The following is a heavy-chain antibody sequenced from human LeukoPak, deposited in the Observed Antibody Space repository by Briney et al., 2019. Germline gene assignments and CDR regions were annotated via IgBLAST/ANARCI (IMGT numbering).Heavy chain of an antibody. CDR1: GFTSDDYA. D-gene: IGHD1-1*01. Sequence: GGSLRLSCAASGFTSDDYAMHWVRQAPGKGLEWVSLISWDGGSTYYADSVKGRFTISRDNSKNSLYLQMNSLRAEDTALYYCAKGGGVGYPPDYWGQGTLVTVSS. CDR2: ISWDGGST. CDR3: AKGGGVGYPPDY. J-gene: IGHJ4*02. V-gene: IGHV3-43D*03.